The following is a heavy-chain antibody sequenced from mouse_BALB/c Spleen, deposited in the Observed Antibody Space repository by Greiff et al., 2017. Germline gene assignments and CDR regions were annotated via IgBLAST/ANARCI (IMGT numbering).Heavy chain of an antibody. D-gene: IGHD2-1*01. J-gene: IGHJ3*01. CDR1: GFTFSDYY. CDR2: ISDGGSYT. Sequence: EVQRVESGGGLVKPGGSLKLSCAASGFTFSDYYMYWVRQTPEKRLEWVATISDGGSYTYYPDSVKGRFTISRDNAKNNLYLQMSSLKSEDTAMYYCARDHGNYEAWFAYWGQGTLVTVSA. CDR3: ARDHGNYEAWFAY. V-gene: IGHV5-4*02.